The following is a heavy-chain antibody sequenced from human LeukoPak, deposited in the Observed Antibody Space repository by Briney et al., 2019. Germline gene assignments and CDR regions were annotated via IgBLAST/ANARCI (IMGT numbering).Heavy chain of an antibody. D-gene: IGHD6-19*01. CDR3: VKTQQWLFGAFDI. CDR2: ISGSGGST. CDR1: GFTFSSYG. J-gene: IGHJ3*02. V-gene: IGHV3-23*01. Sequence: PGGSLRLSCAASGFTFSSYGMSWVRQAPGKGLEWVSAISGSGGSTYYADSVKGRFTISRDNSKNTLYLQMDSLRAEDTAVYYCVKTQQWLFGAFDIWGQGTMVTVSS.